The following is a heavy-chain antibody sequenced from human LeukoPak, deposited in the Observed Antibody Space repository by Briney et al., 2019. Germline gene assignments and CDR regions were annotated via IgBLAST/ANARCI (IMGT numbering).Heavy chain of an antibody. CDR2: ISASGRTI. V-gene: IGHV3-48*03. CDR3: AREGVTSNLFDY. D-gene: IGHD2-21*02. J-gene: IGHJ4*02. Sequence: GGSLRLSCAASGFTFSSYEINWVRQAPGKGLEWISYISASGRTIYYADSVKGRFTTSRDNTNNSLYLQMSSLRAEDTAVYYCAREGVTSNLFDYWGQGTLVTVSS. CDR1: GFTFSSYE.